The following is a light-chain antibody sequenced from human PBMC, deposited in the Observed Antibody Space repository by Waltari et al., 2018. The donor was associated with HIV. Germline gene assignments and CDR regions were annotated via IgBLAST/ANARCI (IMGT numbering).Light chain of an antibody. CDR2: DQS. J-gene: IGKJ1*01. CDR1: QSVSSN. CDR3: QQFYGFPWT. V-gene: IGKV3-15*01. Sequence: EIVMTQSPATLSVSPGERATLSCRASQSVSSNLAWYQQRPGQAPRLLIYDQSNRATGIPARFSGSGSGTEFTLTVSSLQSEDFAVYYCQQFYGFPWTFGQGTKVEIK.